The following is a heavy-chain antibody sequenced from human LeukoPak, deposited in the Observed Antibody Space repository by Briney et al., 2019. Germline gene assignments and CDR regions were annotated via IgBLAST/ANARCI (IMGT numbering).Heavy chain of an antibody. Sequence: GGSLRLSCAASGFTFSSYWMSWVRQAPGKGLEWVANINQDGSEKYYVDSVKGRSTISRDKAKNSLYLQMNSLRAEDTAVYYWARERGYSDYVGYWGQGTLVTVSP. D-gene: IGHD4-11*01. CDR2: INQDGSEK. CDR1: GFTFSSYW. CDR3: ARERGYSDYVGY. V-gene: IGHV3-7*01. J-gene: IGHJ4*02.